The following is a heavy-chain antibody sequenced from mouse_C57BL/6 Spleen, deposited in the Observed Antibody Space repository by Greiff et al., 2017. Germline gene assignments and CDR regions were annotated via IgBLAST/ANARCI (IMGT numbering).Heavy chain of an antibody. CDR2: IDPNSGGT. CDR3: ASQSYYSNYGAMDY. Sequence: QVQLQQSGAELVKPGASVKLSCKASGYTFTSYWMPWVKQRPGRGLEWIGRIDPNSGGTKYNEKFKSKATLPVDKPSSTTYMQLSRLTSEDSAVYYCASQSYYSNYGAMDYWGQGTSVTVSS. V-gene: IGHV1-72*01. J-gene: IGHJ4*01. CDR1: GYTFTSYW. D-gene: IGHD2-5*01.